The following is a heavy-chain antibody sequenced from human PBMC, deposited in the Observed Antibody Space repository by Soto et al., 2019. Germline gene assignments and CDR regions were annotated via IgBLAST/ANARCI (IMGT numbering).Heavy chain of an antibody. CDR3: ATDSRYYSATSGYPFEY. CDR1: GYSFDRYG. V-gene: IGHV1-18*01. D-gene: IGHD3-22*01. J-gene: IGHJ4*02. CDR2: ISADNGDT. Sequence: GASVKVSCKASGYSFDRYGISWVRQAPGQRPEWMGWISADNGDTRFSQKVQGRLTLTTDTSTNTAYMDLRSLSSDDKAVYYCATDSRYYSATSGYPFEYWGQGTQGTVSS.